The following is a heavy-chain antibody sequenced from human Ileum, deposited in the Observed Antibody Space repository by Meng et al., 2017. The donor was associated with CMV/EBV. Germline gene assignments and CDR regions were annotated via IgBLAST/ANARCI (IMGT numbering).Heavy chain of an antibody. Sequence: QVQLHQSGPGLVKPSQTLSLTCAGDSVSISTESWNWIRQSPSRGLEWLGRTWYGSKWYYEYAVSVKSRITTIPDTSQNQISLQLNSVTPDDTAVYYCTYGWPLKYWGQGSLVTVSS. CDR2: TWYGSKWYY. CDR1: DSVSISTES. V-gene: IGHV6-1*01. J-gene: IGHJ4*02. D-gene: IGHD3-10*01. CDR3: TYGWPLKY.